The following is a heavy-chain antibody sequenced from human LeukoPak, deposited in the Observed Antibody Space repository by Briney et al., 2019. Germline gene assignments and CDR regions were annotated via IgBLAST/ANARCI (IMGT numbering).Heavy chain of an antibody. V-gene: IGHV1-69*01. CDR3: ARSPYSSSPLRWFDP. CDR2: IIPIFGTA. J-gene: IGHJ5*02. CDR1: GGTFSSYA. D-gene: IGHD6-6*01. Sequence: GSSVKVSCKASGGTFSSYAISWVRQAPGQGLEWMGGIIPIFGTANYAQKFQGRVTITADESTSTAYMELSSLRSEDTAVYYCARSPYSSSPLRWFDPWGQGTLVTVSS.